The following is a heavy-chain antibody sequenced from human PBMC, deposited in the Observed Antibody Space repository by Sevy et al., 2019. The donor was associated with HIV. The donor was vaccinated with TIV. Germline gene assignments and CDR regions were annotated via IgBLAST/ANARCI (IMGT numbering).Heavy chain of an antibody. CDR1: GGTFSSYA. Sequence: SVKVSCKASGGTFSSYAISWVRQAPGQGLEWMGGIIPIFGTANYAQKFQGRVTITADKSTSTAYMELSSLRSEDTAVYYCGISGGGSSRTWEDYYYYMDVWGKGTTVTVSS. CDR3: GISGGGSSRTWEDYYYYMDV. V-gene: IGHV1-69*06. J-gene: IGHJ6*03. D-gene: IGHD6-25*01. CDR2: IIPIFGTA.